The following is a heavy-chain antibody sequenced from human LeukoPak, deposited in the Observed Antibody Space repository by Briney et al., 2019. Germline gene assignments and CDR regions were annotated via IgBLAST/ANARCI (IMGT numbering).Heavy chain of an antibody. V-gene: IGHV3-20*04. D-gene: IGHD3-3*02. CDR3: ARDRLGPSFSVSHFDL. CDR1: GFTFVDYG. J-gene: IGHJ4*02. CDR2: INYNGAIT. Sequence: RAGGSLRLSCATSGFTFVDYGLSWVRRAPGKGLEWLCAINYNGAITDYADSVKGRFTISRDNAKNSLYLRTDSLRAEDTALYYRARDRLGPSFSVSHFDLWRQGTLVTVSS.